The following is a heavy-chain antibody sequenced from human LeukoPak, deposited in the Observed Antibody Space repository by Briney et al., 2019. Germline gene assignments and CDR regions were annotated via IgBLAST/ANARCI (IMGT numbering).Heavy chain of an antibody. CDR3: ARDLASGYYFDY. CDR2: INPSGGST. J-gene: IGHJ4*02. Sequence: ASVKVSCKASGYTFTSYYMHRVRQAPGQRLEWMGRINPSGGSTSYAQKFQGRVTMTRDTSTSTVYMELSSLRSEDTAVYYCARDLASGYYFDYWGQGTLVTVSS. CDR1: GYTFTSYY. D-gene: IGHD6-25*01. V-gene: IGHV1-46*01.